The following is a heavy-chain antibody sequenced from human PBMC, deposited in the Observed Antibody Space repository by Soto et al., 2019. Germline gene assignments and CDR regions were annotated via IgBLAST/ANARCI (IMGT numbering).Heavy chain of an antibody. CDR3: DSVPDY. CDR1: GGSISSGGYS. CDR2: MYHSGST. D-gene: IGHD2-2*01. V-gene: IGHV4-30-2*01. Sequence: SETLSLTCAVSGGSISSGGYSWSWIRQPPGKGLEWIGYMYHSGSTYYNPSLKSRVTISIDRSKNQFSLKLSSVTAADTAVYYSDSVPDYWGHGILVTV. J-gene: IGHJ4*01.